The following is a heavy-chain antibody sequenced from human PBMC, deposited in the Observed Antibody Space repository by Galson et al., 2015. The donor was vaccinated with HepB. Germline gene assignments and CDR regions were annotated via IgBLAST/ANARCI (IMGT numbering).Heavy chain of an antibody. CDR3: AREYSGSYTPYYYYYYGMDV. CDR2: INPNSGGT. D-gene: IGHD1-26*01. CDR1: GYTFTGYY. J-gene: IGHJ6*02. V-gene: IGHV1-2*02. Sequence: SVKVSCKASGYTFTGYYMHWVRQAPGQGLEWMGWINPNSGGTNSAQKFQGRVTMTRDTSISTAYMELSRLRSEDTAVYYCAREYSGSYTPYYYYYYGMDVWGQGTTVTVSS.